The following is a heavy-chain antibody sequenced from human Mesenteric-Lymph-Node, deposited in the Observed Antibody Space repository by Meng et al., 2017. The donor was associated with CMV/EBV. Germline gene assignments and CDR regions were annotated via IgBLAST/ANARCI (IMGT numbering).Heavy chain of an antibody. V-gene: IGHV3-23*01. CDR1: GFTFSSYA. D-gene: IGHD3-22*01. J-gene: IGHJ4*02. Sequence: GGSLRLSCAASGFTFSSYAMSWVRQAPGKGLEWVSAISGSGGSTYYADSVKGRFTISRDNSKNTLYLQMNSLRAEDTAVYYCAKGVGYYDSSGYYPYWGQGTLVTVSS. CDR3: AKGVGYYDSSGYYPY. CDR2: ISGSGGST.